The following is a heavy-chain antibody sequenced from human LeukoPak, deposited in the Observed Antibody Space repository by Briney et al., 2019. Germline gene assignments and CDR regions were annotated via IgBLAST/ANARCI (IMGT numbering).Heavy chain of an antibody. CDR1: GFTFSSYG. Sequence: PGGSLRLSCAASGFTFSSYGMHWVRQAPGKGLEWVAFIRYDGSNKYYADSVKGRFTISRDNSKNTLYLQMNSLRAEDTAVYYCAKDRGGHSWEVFDIWSQGTMVTVSS. CDR3: AKDRGGHSWEVFDI. V-gene: IGHV3-30*02. D-gene: IGHD1-26*01. J-gene: IGHJ3*02. CDR2: IRYDGSNK.